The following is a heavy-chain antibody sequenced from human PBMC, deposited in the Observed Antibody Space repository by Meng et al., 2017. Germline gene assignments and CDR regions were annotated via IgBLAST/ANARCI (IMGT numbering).Heavy chain of an antibody. CDR3: ERYREHYYDSSGYYRWSRGYYFDY. Sequence: GSLRLSCTVSGYSISSGYYWGWIRQPPGKGLEWIGSIYHSGSTYYNPSLKSRVTISVDTSKNQFSLKLSSVTAADTAVYYCERYREHYYDSSGYYRWSRGYYFDYWGQGTLVTVSS. D-gene: IGHD3-22*01. V-gene: IGHV4-38-2*02. CDR1: GYSISSGYY. J-gene: IGHJ4*02. CDR2: IYHSGST.